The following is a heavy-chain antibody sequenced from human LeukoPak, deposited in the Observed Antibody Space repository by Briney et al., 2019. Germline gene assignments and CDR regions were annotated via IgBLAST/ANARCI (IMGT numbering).Heavy chain of an antibody. Sequence: ASVKVSCKASGGTFSSYAISRVRQAPGQGLEWMGGIIPIFGTANYAQKFQGRVTITADKSTSTAYMELSRLRSDDTAVYYCASGYGGSYYYYMDVWGKGTTVTISS. CDR1: GGTFSSYA. CDR3: ASGYGGSYYYYMDV. V-gene: IGHV1-69*06. J-gene: IGHJ6*03. D-gene: IGHD3-16*01. CDR2: IIPIFGTA.